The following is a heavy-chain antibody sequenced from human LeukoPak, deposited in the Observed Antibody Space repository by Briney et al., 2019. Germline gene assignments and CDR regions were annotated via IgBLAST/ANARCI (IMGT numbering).Heavy chain of an antibody. CDR1: GFTSSSYA. J-gene: IGHJ4*02. D-gene: IGHD4-17*01. CDR2: ISGSGGST. Sequence: GGSLRLSCAASGFTSSSYAMSWVRQAPGKGLGWVSAISGSGGSTYYADSVKGRFTISRDNSKNTLYLQMNSLRAEDTAVYYCAKDPGDGDYQYGGQGTLFTVSS. CDR3: AKDPGDGDYQY. V-gene: IGHV3-23*01.